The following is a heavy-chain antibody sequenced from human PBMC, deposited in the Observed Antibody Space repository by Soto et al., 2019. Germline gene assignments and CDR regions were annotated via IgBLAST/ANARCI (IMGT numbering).Heavy chain of an antibody. CDR2: IYYSGST. D-gene: IGHD3-10*01. CDR1: GGSISSGDYY. Sequence: QVQLQESGPGLVKPSQTLSLTCTVSGGSISSGDYYWSWIRQPPGKGLEWIGYIYYSGSTYYNPSLNXRXTXSRXPSRNQFSLKRRSVTAADTAVYYCARAQGSGFLVSWGQGTLVTVSS. V-gene: IGHV4-30-4*01. J-gene: IGHJ4*02. CDR3: ARAQGSGFLVS.